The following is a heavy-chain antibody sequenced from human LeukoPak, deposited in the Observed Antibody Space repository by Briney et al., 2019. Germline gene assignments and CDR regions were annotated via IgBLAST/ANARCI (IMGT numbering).Heavy chain of an antibody. V-gene: IGHV4-34*01. D-gene: IGHD3-22*01. J-gene: IGHJ5*01. CDR2: IDHRGTA. Sequence: SETLSLTCAVYGASYNAYYWSWIRQPPGKGLEWIGDIDHRGTATYNPSLKSRLTISADASKNQFSLKLSSVTAADSAMYYCARDSYDNSGHYPFDSWGQGTLVTVSS. CDR3: ARDSYDNSGHYPFDS. CDR1: GASYNAYY.